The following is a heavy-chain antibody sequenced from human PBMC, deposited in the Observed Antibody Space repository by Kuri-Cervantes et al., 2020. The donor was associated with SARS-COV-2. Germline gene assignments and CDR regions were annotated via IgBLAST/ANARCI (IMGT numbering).Heavy chain of an antibody. CDR3: AKDMESGGSYSTFDY. Sequence: SLKISCAASGFTFDDYAMHWVRQAPGKGLEWVSGISWNRGSIGYADSVKGRFTISRDNARNSLYLQMNSLRAEDTALYYCAKDMESGGSYSTFDYWGQGTLVTVSS. CDR1: GFTFDDYA. D-gene: IGHD2-15*01. J-gene: IGHJ4*02. CDR2: ISWNRGSI. V-gene: IGHV3-9*01.